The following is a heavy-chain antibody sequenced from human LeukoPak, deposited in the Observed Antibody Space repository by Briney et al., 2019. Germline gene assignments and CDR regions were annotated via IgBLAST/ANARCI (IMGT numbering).Heavy chain of an antibody. D-gene: IGHD2-8*02. CDR2: IKPDGSEK. V-gene: IGHV3-7*01. CDR3: TTNTGDD. CDR1: GFTFSAFW. J-gene: IGHJ4*02. Sequence: GGSLRLSCAASGFTFSAFWMTWVRQAPGKGLEWVANIKPDGSEKSYVDSVKGRFTTSRDNAKNSLYLEMNSLRVEDTALYYCTTNTGDDWGQGTLVTVSS.